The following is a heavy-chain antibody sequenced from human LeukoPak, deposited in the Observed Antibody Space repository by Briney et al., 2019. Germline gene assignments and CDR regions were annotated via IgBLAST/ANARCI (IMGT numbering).Heavy chain of an antibody. Sequence: ASVKVSCKVSGYTLTELSMHWVRQAPGKGLEWMGGFDPEDGETIYAQKFQGRVTMTEDTSTDTAYMELSSLRSEDTAVYYCATCLSGYTIFDYWGQGTLVTVSS. J-gene: IGHJ4*02. D-gene: IGHD3-22*01. V-gene: IGHV1-24*01. CDR3: ATCLSGYTIFDY. CDR1: GYTLTELS. CDR2: FDPEDGET.